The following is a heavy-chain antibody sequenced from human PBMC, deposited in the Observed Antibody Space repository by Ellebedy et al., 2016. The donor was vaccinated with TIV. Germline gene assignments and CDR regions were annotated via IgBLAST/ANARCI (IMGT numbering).Heavy chain of an antibody. CDR1: GGTFSRYS. D-gene: IGHD5-18*01. CDR2: IIPILGIA. CDR3: ANTAMAVDYYYGMDV. J-gene: IGHJ6*02. V-gene: IGHV1-69*02. Sequence: ASVKVSCKASGGTFSRYSFSWVRQAPGQGLEWMGRIIPILGIANYTQKFQGRVTIIADKSTSTAYMELSSLRFEDTAVYYCANTAMAVDYYYGMDVWGQGTTVTVSS.